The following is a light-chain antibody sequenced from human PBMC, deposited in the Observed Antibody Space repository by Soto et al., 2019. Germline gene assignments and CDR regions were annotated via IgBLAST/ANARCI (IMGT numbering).Light chain of an antibody. CDR3: SSYTTANTYV. CDR1: SSDVGGYNY. V-gene: IGLV2-14*01. CDR2: EVS. Sequence: QSALTQPASVSGSPGQSITISCTGTSSDVGGYNYVSWHQQHPGKAPKLMIYEVSNRPSGLSNRFSGSKSGNTASLTISGLQAEDEADYYCSSYTTANTYVFGTGTKLTVL. J-gene: IGLJ1*01.